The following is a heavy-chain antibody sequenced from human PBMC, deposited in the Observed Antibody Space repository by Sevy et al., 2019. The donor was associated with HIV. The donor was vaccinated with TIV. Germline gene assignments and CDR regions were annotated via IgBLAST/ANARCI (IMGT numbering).Heavy chain of an antibody. Sequence: GGSLRLSCAASGFTFSSYSMNWVRQAPGKGLEWVSYISSSSTVYYADSAKGRFTIYRDNAKNSLYMQMNSLGAEDTAVYYCASASPVLRWFGSDDYWGQGPLVTVSS. J-gene: IGHJ4*02. CDR3: ASASPVLRWFGSDDY. V-gene: IGHV3-48*01. D-gene: IGHD3-10*01. CDR1: GFTFSSYS. CDR2: ISSSSTV.